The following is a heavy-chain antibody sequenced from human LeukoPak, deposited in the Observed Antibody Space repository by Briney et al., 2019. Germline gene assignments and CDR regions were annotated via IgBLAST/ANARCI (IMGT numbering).Heavy chain of an antibody. D-gene: IGHD2-2*01. V-gene: IGHV1-2*02. Sequence: ASVKVSCKASGYTFTGYYTHWVRQAPGQGLEWMGWINPNSGGTNYAQKFQGRVTMTRDTSISTAYMELSRLRSDDTAVYYCARDRTSRGTVPNYWGQGTLVTASS. J-gene: IGHJ4*02. CDR1: GYTFTGYY. CDR3: ARDRTSRGTVPNY. CDR2: INPNSGGT.